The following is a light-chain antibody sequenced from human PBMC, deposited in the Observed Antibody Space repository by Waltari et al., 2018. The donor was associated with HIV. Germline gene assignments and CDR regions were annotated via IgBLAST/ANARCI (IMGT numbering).Light chain of an antibody. V-gene: IGKV4-1*01. CDR3: LQYYTIPRT. Sequence: DIVMTQSPDSLAVSLGERATINCKSSQSVLYSSNNNNYLAWFQQKPGQPKLLIYWASTRASGVPDRFSGSGSGTDFTLTISSLQAEDVAVYYCLQYYTIPRTFGQGTTVEIK. J-gene: IGKJ1*01. CDR2: WAS. CDR1: QSVLYSSNNNNY.